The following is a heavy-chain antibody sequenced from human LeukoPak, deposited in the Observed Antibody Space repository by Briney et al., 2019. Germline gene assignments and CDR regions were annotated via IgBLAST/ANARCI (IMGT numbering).Heavy chain of an antibody. J-gene: IGHJ6*02. CDR2: ISYDGSNK. CDR1: GFTFSSYA. V-gene: IGHV3-30-3*01. D-gene: IGHD6-13*01. Sequence: GGSLRLSCAASGFTFSSYAMHWVRQAPGKGLEWVAVISYDGSNKYYADSVKGRFTISRDNSKNTLYLQMNSLKAEDTAVYYCARVRQQLVLWYYGMDVWGQGTTVTVSS. CDR3: ARVRQQLVLWYYGMDV.